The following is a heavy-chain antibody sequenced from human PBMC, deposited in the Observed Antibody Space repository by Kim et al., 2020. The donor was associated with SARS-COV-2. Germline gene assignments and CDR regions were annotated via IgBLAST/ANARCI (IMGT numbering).Heavy chain of an antibody. CDR2: IGTAGDT. Sequence: GGSLRLSCAASGFTFSSYDMHWVRQATGKGLEWVSAIGTAGDTYYPGSVKGRFTISRENAKNSLYLQMNSLRAGDTAVYYCARDRGDYYGMDVWGQGTTVTVSS. CDR1: GFTFSSYD. V-gene: IGHV3-13*04. J-gene: IGHJ6*02. CDR3: ARDRGDYYGMDV.